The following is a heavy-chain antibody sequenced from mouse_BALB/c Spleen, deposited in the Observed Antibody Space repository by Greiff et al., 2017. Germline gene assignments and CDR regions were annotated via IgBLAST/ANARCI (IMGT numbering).Heavy chain of an antibody. V-gene: IGHV1-12*01. Sequence: VQLQQPGAELVKPGASVKMSCKASGYTFTSYNMHWVKQTPGQGLEWIGAIYPGNGDTSYNQKFKGKATLTADKSSSTAYMQLSSLTSEDSAVYYCARKGTMDYAMDYWGQGTSVTVSS. CDR1: GYTFTSYN. CDR3: ARKGTMDYAMDY. D-gene: IGHD1-1*02. CDR2: IYPGNGDT. J-gene: IGHJ4*01.